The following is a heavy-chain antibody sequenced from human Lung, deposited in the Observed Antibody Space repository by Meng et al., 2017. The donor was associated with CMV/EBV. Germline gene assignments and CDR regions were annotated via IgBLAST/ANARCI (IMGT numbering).Heavy chain of an antibody. CDR1: GFTFSSYA. J-gene: IGHJ4*02. Sequence: LTXAASGFTFSSYAMHWVRQAPGKGLEWVAVISYDGSNKYYADSVKGRFTISRDNSKNTLYLQMNSLRAEDTAVYYCAPLGTSSADPPNWGQGTLVTVSS. D-gene: IGHD6-19*01. CDR3: APLGTSSADPPN. V-gene: IGHV3-30*04. CDR2: ISYDGSNK.